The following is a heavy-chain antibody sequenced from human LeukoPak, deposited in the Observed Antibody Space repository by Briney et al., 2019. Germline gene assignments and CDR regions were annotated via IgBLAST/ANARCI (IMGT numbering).Heavy chain of an antibody. D-gene: IGHD1-26*01. J-gene: IGHJ4*02. CDR3: TRATGSFYGLGY. Sequence: PGGSLRLSCAASGFTFSSYWMHWVRQAPGRGLLRVSRINSDGSVTTYADSVNGRFTISRDNAKNTLYLQMNSLRAEDTAVYYCTRATGSFYGLGYWGQGTLVTVSS. CDR1: GFTFSSYW. V-gene: IGHV3-74*01. CDR2: INSDGSVT.